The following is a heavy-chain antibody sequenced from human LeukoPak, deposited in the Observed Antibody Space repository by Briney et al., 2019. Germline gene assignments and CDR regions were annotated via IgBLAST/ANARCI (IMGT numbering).Heavy chain of an antibody. CDR3: ARGAMITFGGVIVYDAFDI. V-gene: IGHV4-4*07. D-gene: IGHD3-16*02. J-gene: IGHJ3*02. Sequence: SETLSLTCTVSGGSISSYYWSWIRQPAGKGLEWIGRIYTSGSTNYNPSLKSRVTMSVDTSKNQFSLKLSSVTAADTAVYYCARGAMITFGGVIVYDAFDIWGQGTRVTVSS. CDR2: IYTSGST. CDR1: GGSISSYY.